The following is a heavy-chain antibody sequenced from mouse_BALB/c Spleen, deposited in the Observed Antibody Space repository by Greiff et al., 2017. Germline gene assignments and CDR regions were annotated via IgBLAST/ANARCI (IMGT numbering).Heavy chain of an antibody. CDR2: ISTYYGDA. J-gene: IGHJ4*01. CDR3: ARGLGNYAMDY. CDR1: GYTFTDYA. V-gene: IGHV1S137*01. D-gene: IGHD4-1*01. Sequence: QVQLQQSGAELVRPGVSVKISCKGSGYTFTDYAMHWVKQSHAKSLEWIGVISTYYGDASYNQKFKGKATMTVDKSSSTAYMELARLTSEDSAIYYCARGLGNYAMDYWGQGTSVTVSS.